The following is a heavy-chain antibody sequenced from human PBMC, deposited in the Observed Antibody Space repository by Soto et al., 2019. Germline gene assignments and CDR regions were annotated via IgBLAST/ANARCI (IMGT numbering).Heavy chain of an antibody. J-gene: IGHJ1*01. D-gene: IGHD2-21*02. V-gene: IGHV4-59*01. CDR3: ARGAVVTPEYFQH. Sequence: WETLSLTCTVSGGSISSYYWSWVRQPPGKGLEWIGYIYYSGSTNYNPSLKSRVTISVDTSKNQFSLKLSSVTAADTAVYYCARGAVVTPEYFQHWGQGTLVTVSS. CDR1: GGSISSYY. CDR2: IYYSGST.